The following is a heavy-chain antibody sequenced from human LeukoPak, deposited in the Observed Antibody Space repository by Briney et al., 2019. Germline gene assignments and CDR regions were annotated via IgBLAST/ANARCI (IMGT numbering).Heavy chain of an antibody. CDR1: GFTFSSYS. D-gene: IGHD5-12*01. V-gene: IGHV3-48*01. CDR3: ARDAGNSGYGCDL. CDR2: IRSSSET. J-gene: IGHJ5*02. Sequence: GGSLRLSCAASGFTFSSYSMNWVRQAPGKGLEWVSHIRSSSETFYADSVKGRFTIPRDNARNSLYLQMNNLRGEDTAIYYCARDAGNSGYGCDLWGQGTLVTVSS.